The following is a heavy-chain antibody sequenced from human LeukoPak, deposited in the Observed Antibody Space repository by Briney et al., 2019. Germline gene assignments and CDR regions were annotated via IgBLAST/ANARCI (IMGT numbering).Heavy chain of an antibody. CDR2: ISSDSNYK. J-gene: IGHJ4*02. CDR1: GFTFSSYS. D-gene: IGHD1-7*01. V-gene: IGHV3-21*01. CDR3: AKDRITGTSDY. Sequence: GGSLRLSCAASGFTFSSYSMNWVRQAPGKGLEWVSSISSDSNYKYYADSVKGRFTISRDNSKNTLYLQMNSLRAEDTAVYYCAKDRITGTSDYWGQGTLVTVSS.